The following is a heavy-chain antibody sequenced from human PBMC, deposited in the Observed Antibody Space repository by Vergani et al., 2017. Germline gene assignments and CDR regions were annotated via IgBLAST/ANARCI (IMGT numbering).Heavy chain of an antibody. D-gene: IGHD6-6*01. CDR2: ISSDGSNK. CDR3: AKDLRQLADHYYYYYGMDV. CDR1: GFTFCSCG. V-gene: IGHV3-30*18. J-gene: IGHJ6*02. Sequence: QVQLVESGGGVVQPGRSLRLPCAASGFTFCSCGMPWVRQAPGTGLEWVAVISSDGSNKYYADSVKARFNIARDNSKTTLYLQMNSLSAEDTAMYYCAKDLRQLADHYYYYYGMDVWGQGTTVTVSS.